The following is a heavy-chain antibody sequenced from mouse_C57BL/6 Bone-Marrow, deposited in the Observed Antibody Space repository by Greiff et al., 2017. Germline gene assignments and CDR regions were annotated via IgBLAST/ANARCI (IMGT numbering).Heavy chain of an antibody. Sequence: VQLQQSGAELVKPGASVKLSCTASGFNIKDYYIHWVKQRTEQGLEWIGRIDPEDGETKYAPKFQDKATITADTPSNTASLQLSSLTSEATAVYYCTRSLIYYGTNYWGQGTTLTVSS. CDR1: GFNIKDYY. V-gene: IGHV14-2*01. CDR3: TRSLIYYGTNY. D-gene: IGHD1-1*01. J-gene: IGHJ2*01. CDR2: IDPEDGET.